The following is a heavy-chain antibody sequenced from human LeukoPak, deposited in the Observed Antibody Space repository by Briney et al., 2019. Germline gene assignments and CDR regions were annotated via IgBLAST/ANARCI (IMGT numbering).Heavy chain of an antibody. CDR2: ISTSSSYI. V-gene: IGHV3-21*01. D-gene: IGHD3-3*01. CDR3: ARVHHYDFWSGQNYYYYYYMDV. Sequence: GGSLRLSCAASGFTFSGSTMNWVRQAPGKGLEWVSFISTSSSYIYYADSVRGRFTISRDNAKNSLYLQMNSLRAEDTAVYYCARVHHYDFWSGQNYYYYYYMDVWGKGTTVTVSS. J-gene: IGHJ6*03. CDR1: GFTFSGST.